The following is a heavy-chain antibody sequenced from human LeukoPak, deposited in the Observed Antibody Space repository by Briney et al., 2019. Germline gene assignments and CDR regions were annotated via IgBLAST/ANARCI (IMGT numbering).Heavy chain of an antibody. V-gene: IGHV3-74*01. D-gene: IGHD6-19*01. Sequence: GGSLRLSCAASGFTFSNYWMHWVRQAPGKGLVWVSSIKSNGRTTSYADSVKGRFTISRDNSKNTLYLQMNNLRAEDTAVYYCATSPVTGMIYFDYWGQGTLVTVSS. CDR1: GFTFSNYW. CDR2: IKSNGRTT. J-gene: IGHJ4*02. CDR3: ATSPVTGMIYFDY.